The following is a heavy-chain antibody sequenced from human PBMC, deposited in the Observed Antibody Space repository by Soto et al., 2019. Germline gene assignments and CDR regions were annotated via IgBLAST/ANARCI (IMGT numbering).Heavy chain of an antibody. V-gene: IGHV4-34*01. D-gene: IGHD5-12*01. J-gene: IGHJ4*02. CDR3: ARESGYDYGDYFDY. CDR1: GGSFSGYY. Sequence: SETLSLTCAVYGGSFSGYYWSWIRQPPGKGLEWIGEINHSGSTNYNPSLKSRVTISVDTSKNQFSLKLSSVTAADTAVYYCARESGYDYGDYFDYWGQGTLVTVSS. CDR2: INHSGST.